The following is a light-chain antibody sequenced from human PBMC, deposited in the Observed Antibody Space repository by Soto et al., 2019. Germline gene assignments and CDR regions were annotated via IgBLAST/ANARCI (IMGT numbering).Light chain of an antibody. Sequence: LQLTQSPLSLSGTEAATAAVTCRASQTISSWLAWYQQKPGKAPKLLIYNASTLKSGVPSRFSGSGSGTEFTLTISSLQPDDFATYYCQHYNSYSEAFGEGTKVDIK. CDR1: QTISSW. V-gene: IGKV1-5*03. CDR3: QHYNSYSEA. CDR2: NAS. J-gene: IGKJ1*01.